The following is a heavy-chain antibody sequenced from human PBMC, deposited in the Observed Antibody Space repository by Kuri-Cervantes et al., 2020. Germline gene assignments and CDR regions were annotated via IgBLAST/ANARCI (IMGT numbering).Heavy chain of an antibody. V-gene: IGHV3-72*01. CDR1: GFTFSNHY. Sequence: LSLTCVASGFTFSNHYMDWVRQAPGKGLEWVGRIRNKVDSYTTEYAAYVKGRFSITRDDSKTSMYLQMNSLRAEDTDVSYCAKDKGITMLVVVRGYFDYWGQGTLVTVSS. CDR3: AKDKGITMLVVVRGYFDY. CDR2: IRNKVDSYTT. D-gene: IGHD3-22*01. J-gene: IGHJ4*02.